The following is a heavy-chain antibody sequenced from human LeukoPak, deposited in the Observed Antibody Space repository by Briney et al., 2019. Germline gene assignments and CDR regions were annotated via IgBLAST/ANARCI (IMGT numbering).Heavy chain of an antibody. Sequence: GASVKVSCKASGYTFTSYGISWVRQAPGQGLEWMGWISAYNGNTNYAQKLQGRVTMTTDTSTSTAYMELRSLRSDDTAVYYCARDGRYFDWSPYYYYYYGMDVWGQGTTVTVSS. CDR3: ARDGRYFDWSPYYYYYYGMDV. CDR2: ISAYNGNT. V-gene: IGHV1-18*01. J-gene: IGHJ6*02. CDR1: GYTFTSYG. D-gene: IGHD3-9*01.